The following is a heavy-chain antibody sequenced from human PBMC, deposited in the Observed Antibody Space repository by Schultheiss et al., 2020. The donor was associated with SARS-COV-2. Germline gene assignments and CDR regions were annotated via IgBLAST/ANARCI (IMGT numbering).Heavy chain of an antibody. J-gene: IGHJ4*02. CDR3: ARGLAVAGILEDY. CDR1: GGSISSGGYY. D-gene: IGHD6-19*01. V-gene: IGHV4-61*02. Sequence: SQTLSLTCTVSGGSISSGGYYWSWIRQPAGKGLEWIGRIYTSGSTNYNPSLKSRVTMSVDTSKNQFSLKLSSVTAADTAVYYCARGLAVAGILEDYWGQGTLVTVSS. CDR2: IYTSGST.